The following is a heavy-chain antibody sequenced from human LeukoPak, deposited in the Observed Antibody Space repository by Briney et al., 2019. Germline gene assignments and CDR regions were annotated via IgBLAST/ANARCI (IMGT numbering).Heavy chain of an antibody. Sequence: SGPTLVNPTQTLTLTCTFSGFSLNTRGVGVGWIRQPPGRALEWLALIYWDDDRRYSPSLKSRLTITKNTSKNQVVLTMTNMDPVDTATYFCAHRKNYYDSSVFDNWGQGTLVTVSS. V-gene: IGHV2-5*02. CDR2: IYWDDDR. CDR3: AHRKNYYDSSVFDN. CDR1: GFSLNTRGVG. D-gene: IGHD3-22*01. J-gene: IGHJ4*02.